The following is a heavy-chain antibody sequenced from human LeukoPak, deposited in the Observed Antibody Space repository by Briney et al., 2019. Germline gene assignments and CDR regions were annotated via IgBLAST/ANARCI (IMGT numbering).Heavy chain of an antibody. CDR1: GGSISSYC. Sequence: SEAMFLTCTVSGGSISSYCWSWIRQPPGKGLEWIGYIYYSGSTNYNPSLKSRVTISVDTSKNQFSLKLSSVTAADTAVYYCASHPGEYGADYWGQGTLVTVSS. D-gene: IGHD3-16*01. CDR2: IYYSGST. J-gene: IGHJ4*02. V-gene: IGHV4-59*01. CDR3: ASHPGEYGADY.